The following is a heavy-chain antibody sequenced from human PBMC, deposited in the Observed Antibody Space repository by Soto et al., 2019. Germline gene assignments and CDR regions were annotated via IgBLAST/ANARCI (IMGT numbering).Heavy chain of an antibody. Sequence: SETLSLTFAVYGVSFSGYYWSWIRQLPGKGLEWIGEINHSGSTNYNPSLKSRVTISVDTSKNRFSLKLSSVTAADTAVYYCARGRGNRAAFDIWGQGTMVTVSS. CDR2: INHSGST. CDR3: ARGRGNRAAFDI. J-gene: IGHJ3*02. CDR1: GVSFSGYY. D-gene: IGHD1-1*01. V-gene: IGHV4-34*01.